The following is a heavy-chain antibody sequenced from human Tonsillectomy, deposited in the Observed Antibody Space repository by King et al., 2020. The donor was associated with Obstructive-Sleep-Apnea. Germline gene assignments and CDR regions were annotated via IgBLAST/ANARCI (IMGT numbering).Heavy chain of an antibody. CDR3: ARSLDY. CDR2: INQDGSLK. J-gene: IGHJ4*02. V-gene: IGHV3-7*03. Sequence: VQLVESGGGLVQPGGSLRLSCSASEFTFSTYWMDWVRQAPGKGLEWVANINQDGSLKYYVDSVKGRFTISRDNAKNSLYLQMNSLRAGDTAIYYCARSLDYWGQGTLVTVSS. CDR1: EFTFSTYW.